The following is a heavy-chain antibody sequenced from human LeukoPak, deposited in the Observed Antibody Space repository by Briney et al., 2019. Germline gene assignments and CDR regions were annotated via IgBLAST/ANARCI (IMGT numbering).Heavy chain of an antibody. CDR1: GFSLSSYA. D-gene: IGHD5-12*01. CDR2: ISGSGGST. Sequence: GGSLRLSCAASGFSLSSYAMSWVRQAPGKGLEWVSAISGSGGSTYYADSVKGRFTISRDNSKNTLYLQMNSLRAEDTAVYYCARTPTIRRKYYYYYYMDVWGKGTTVTVSS. J-gene: IGHJ6*03. V-gene: IGHV3-23*01. CDR3: ARTPTIRRKYYYYYYMDV.